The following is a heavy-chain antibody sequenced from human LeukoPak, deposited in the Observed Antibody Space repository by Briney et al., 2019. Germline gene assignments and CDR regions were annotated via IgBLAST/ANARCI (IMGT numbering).Heavy chain of an antibody. D-gene: IGHD7-27*01. CDR3: AKEVLGP. CDR1: GGSITNYY. CDR2: IYYSGNT. Sequence: SETLSLTCTVSGGSITNYYWSWIRQPPGKGLEWIGYIYYSGNTNYNPSLKSRVTISVDTSKNQFSLKLRSVTAADTAVYYCAKEVLGPWGQGTLVTVSS. J-gene: IGHJ5*02. V-gene: IGHV4-59*12.